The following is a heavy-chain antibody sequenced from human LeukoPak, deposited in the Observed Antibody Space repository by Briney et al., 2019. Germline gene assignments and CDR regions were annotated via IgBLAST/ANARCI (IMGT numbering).Heavy chain of an antibody. CDR3: AKGYCSGGSCYFDY. CDR2: ISSSSSYI. V-gene: IGHV3-21*01. D-gene: IGHD2-15*01. CDR1: GFTFSSYS. Sequence: GGSLRLSCAASGFTFSSYSMNWVRQAPGKGLEWVSSISSSSSYIYYADSVKGRFTISRDNAKNSLYLQMNSLRAEDTAVYYCAKGYCSGGSCYFDYWGQGTLVTVSS. J-gene: IGHJ4*02.